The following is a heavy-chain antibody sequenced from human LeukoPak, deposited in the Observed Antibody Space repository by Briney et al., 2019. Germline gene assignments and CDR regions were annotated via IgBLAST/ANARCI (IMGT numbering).Heavy chain of an antibody. J-gene: IGHJ5*02. CDR2: ISYDGSNK. D-gene: IGHD2-2*01. CDR3: ARDLGICSSTSCYPQGTNWFDP. Sequence: GRSLRLSCAASGFTFSSYAMHWVRQAPGKGLEWVADISYDGSNKYYADSVKGRFTISRDNSKNTLYLQMNSLRAEDTAVYYCARDLGICSSTSCYPQGTNWFDPWGQGTLVTVSS. CDR1: GFTFSSYA. V-gene: IGHV3-30-3*01.